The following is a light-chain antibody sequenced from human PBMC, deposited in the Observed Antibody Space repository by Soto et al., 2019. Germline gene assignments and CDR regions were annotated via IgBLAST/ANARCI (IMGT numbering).Light chain of an antibody. CDR2: GAS. V-gene: IGKV3-15*01. Sequence: EIVMTQSPATQSVSPGERATLSCRAGQSVSSNLAWYQQKPGQAPRLLIYGASTRATGIPARFTARGSGTEFSLSISSLQSEDFAVYYCQQYKNWPLTFGGGTKVEIK. CDR3: QQYKNWPLT. J-gene: IGKJ4*01. CDR1: QSVSSN.